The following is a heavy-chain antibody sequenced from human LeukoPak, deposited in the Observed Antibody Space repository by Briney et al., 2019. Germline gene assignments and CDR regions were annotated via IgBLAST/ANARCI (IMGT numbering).Heavy chain of an antibody. J-gene: IGHJ4*02. CDR1: GGSVSSGSYH. CDR2: TYYSGST. Sequence: SETVCLTCTVSGGSVSSGSYHWRWMRQPPGKGLEWTGYTYYSGSTNYNPSLKSRVTISVDTSKSQFSLKLSSVTAADTAVYYCAREVEMATIYDYWGQGTLVTVSS. D-gene: IGHD5-24*01. CDR3: AREVEMATIYDY. V-gene: IGHV4-61*01.